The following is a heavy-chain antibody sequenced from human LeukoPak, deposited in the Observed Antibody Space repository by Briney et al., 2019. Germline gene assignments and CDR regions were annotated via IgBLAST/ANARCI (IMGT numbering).Heavy chain of an antibody. V-gene: IGHV1-18*01. CDR2: ISAYNGNT. CDR1: GYTFTSYG. CDR3: ARDLIDRMDSSGYYPSYFDS. J-gene: IGHJ4*02. Sequence: GASVKVSCKASGYTFTSYGISWVRQAPGQGLEWMGWISAYNGNTNYAQKLQGRVTMTTDTSTSTAYMELRSLRSDDTAVYYCARDLIDRMDSSGYYPSYFDSWGQGTLVTVSS. D-gene: IGHD3-22*01.